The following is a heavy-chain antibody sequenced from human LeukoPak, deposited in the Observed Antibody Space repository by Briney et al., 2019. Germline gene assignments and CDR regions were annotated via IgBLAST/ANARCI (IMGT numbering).Heavy chain of an antibody. CDR1: GFTFSTYW. CDR2: ISRDGSDT. V-gene: IGHV3-74*01. J-gene: IGHJ6*02. Sequence: GGSLRLSCAASGFTFSTYWMHWVRQAPGKGLVWVSRISRDGSDTTYADSVKGRFTISRDNAKNTLYLHMNSLRAEDTAVYYCANSYGMDVWGQGTTVTVSS. CDR3: ANSYGMDV.